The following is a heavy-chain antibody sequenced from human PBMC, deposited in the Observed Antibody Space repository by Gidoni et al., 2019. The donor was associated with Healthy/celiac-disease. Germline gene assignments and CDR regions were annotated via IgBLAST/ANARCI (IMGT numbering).Heavy chain of an antibody. CDR2: ISGSGGST. D-gene: IGHD5-18*01. CDR1: GFPFSSYA. CDR3: AKAQSTSDTEFDY. V-gene: IGHV3-23*01. J-gene: IGHJ4*02. Sequence: EVQLLESGGGLVQPGGYLRLSCAASGFPFSSYAMSWVRQAPGKGLEWVSAISGSGGSTYYADSVKGRFTISRDNSKNTLYLQMNSLRAEDTAVYYCAKAQSTSDTEFDYWGQGTLVTVSS.